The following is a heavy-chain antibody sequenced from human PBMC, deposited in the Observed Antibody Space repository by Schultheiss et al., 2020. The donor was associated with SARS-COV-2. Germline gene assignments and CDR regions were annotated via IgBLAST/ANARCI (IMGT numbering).Heavy chain of an antibody. D-gene: IGHD1-26*01. Sequence: SQTLSLTCTVSGVSVSSGTYFWSWIRQPPGKELEWIAYVSYRGSTHYNPSLRSRVTISVDTSRNQISLKLNSVTAADTAVYYCASASDNYLLDSWGQGTLVTVSS. CDR1: GVSVSSGTYF. CDR2: VSYRGST. CDR3: ASASDNYLLDS. J-gene: IGHJ4*02. V-gene: IGHV4-61*01.